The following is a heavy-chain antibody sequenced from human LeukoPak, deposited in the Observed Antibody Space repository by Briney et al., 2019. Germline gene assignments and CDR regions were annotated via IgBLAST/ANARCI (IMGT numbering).Heavy chain of an antibody. D-gene: IGHD6-25*01. V-gene: IGHV3-23*01. CDR3: AKRVERTFDY. CDR1: GFTFSSYA. J-gene: IGHJ4*02. CDR2: ISDSGST. Sequence: GGSLRLSCAASGFTFSSYAMSWVRQAPGKGLEWVSSISDSGSTFYADSVKGRFTISRDNSRNTLYLQMNSLRAGDTAVYYCAKRVERTFDYWGQGTLVTVSS.